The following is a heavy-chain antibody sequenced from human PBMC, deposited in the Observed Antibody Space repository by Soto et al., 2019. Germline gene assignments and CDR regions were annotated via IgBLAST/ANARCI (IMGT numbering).Heavy chain of an antibody. D-gene: IGHD5-18*01. V-gene: IGHV1-8*01. CDR1: GYTFTNYD. Sequence: ASVKVSCKASGYTFTNYDITWVRQAAGQGLEWEGWVNPNSGYTAYAQKFVGRVTMTRNTPLRTAYMELSSLTSGDTAVYYCARRYSYGRNDYWGQGTLVTVSS. CDR2: VNPNSGYT. CDR3: ARRYSYGRNDY. J-gene: IGHJ4*02.